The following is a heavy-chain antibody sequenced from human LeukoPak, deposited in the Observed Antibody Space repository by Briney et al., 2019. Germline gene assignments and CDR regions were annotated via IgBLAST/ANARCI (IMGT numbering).Heavy chain of an antibody. Sequence: GGSLRLSCAASGFTFRSYAMSWVRQAPGKGLEWVSAISGSGGSTYYADSVKGRFTISRDNSKNTLYLQMNSLRAEDTAVYYCAKDPCSSTSCSNWFDPWGQGTLVTVSS. J-gene: IGHJ5*02. CDR3: AKDPCSSTSCSNWFDP. CDR1: GFTFRSYA. V-gene: IGHV3-23*01. D-gene: IGHD2-2*01. CDR2: ISGSGGST.